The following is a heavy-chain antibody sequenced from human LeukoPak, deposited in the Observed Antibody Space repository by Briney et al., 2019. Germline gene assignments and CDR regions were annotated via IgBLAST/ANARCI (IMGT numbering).Heavy chain of an antibody. V-gene: IGHV3-48*01. CDR3: ARGIDEWLYLNY. J-gene: IGHJ4*02. D-gene: IGHD3-3*01. CDR2: ISSSSSTI. CDR1: GFTFSSYS. Sequence: GGSLRLSCAASGFTFSSYSMNWVRQAPGKGLEWVSYISSSSSTIYYADSVKGRFTISRDNAKNSLYLQMYSLRGEDTAVYYCARGIDEWLYLNYWGQGALVTVSS.